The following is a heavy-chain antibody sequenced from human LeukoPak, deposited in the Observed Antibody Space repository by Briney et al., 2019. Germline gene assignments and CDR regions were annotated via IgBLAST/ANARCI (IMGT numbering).Heavy chain of an antibody. CDR3: ARVVIYGGIDAFDI. Sequence: PSETLSLTCTVSGGSIGSYYWSWIRQPPGKGLEWIGYIYYSGSTNYNPSLKSRVTISVDTSKNQFSLKLSSVTAADTAAYYCARVVIYGGIDAFDIWGQGTMVTVSS. J-gene: IGHJ3*02. CDR2: IYYSGST. CDR1: GGSIGSYY. V-gene: IGHV4-59*01. D-gene: IGHD4-23*01.